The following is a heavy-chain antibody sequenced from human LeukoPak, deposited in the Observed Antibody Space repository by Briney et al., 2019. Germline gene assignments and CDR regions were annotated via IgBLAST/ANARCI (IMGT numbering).Heavy chain of an antibody. CDR3: ARDPNGDYDY. J-gene: IGHJ4*02. V-gene: IGHV4-39*07. CDR2: IYYSGST. CDR1: GGSISSYY. Sequence: SETLSLTCTVSGGSISSYYWGWIRQPPGKGLEWIGSIYYSGSTYYNPSLKSRVTISVDTSKNQFSLKLSSVTAADTAVYYCARDPNGDYDYWGQGTLVTVSS. D-gene: IGHD4-17*01.